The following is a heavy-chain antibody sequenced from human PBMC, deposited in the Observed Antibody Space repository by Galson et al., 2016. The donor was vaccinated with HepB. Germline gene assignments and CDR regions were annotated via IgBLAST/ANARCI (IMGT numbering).Heavy chain of an antibody. CDR2: IFHSGRT. D-gene: IGHD2-2*01. Sequence: SETLSLTCTVSGASISDDFWWTWVRQSPGRGREWIGEIFHSGRTNYNTSLKGPVTISVDKSRNQFSLMTSVTAADTAVYYCATVRAGCSSSSCYFDSWGQGTLVTVSS. V-gene: IGHV4-4*02. J-gene: IGHJ4*02. CDR3: ATVRAGCSSSSCYFDS. CDR1: GASISDDFW.